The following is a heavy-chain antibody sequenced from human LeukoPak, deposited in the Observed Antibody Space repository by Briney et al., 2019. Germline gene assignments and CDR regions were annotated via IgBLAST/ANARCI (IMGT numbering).Heavy chain of an antibody. CDR3: ASPSAHIYDSSGYYNA. J-gene: IGHJ5*02. D-gene: IGHD3-22*01. CDR1: GYTFTSYD. Sequence: ASVKVSCKASGYTFTSYDINWVRQATGQGLEWMGWMNPNSGNTGYAQKFQGRVTMTRDTSISTAYMELSSLRSEDTAVYYCASPSAHIYDSSGYYNAWGQGTLFTVSS. V-gene: IGHV1-8*01. CDR2: MNPNSGNT.